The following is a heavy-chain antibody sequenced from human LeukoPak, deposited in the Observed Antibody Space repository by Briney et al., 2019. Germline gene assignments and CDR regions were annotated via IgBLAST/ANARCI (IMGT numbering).Heavy chain of an antibody. CDR2: IYTSGST. D-gene: IGHD1-26*01. CDR3: ARENEVGARGLDY. V-gene: IGHV4-4*07. J-gene: IGHJ4*02. Sequence: SETLSLTCTVSSGSISGYYWSWIRQPAGKGLEWIGRIYTSGSTNYHPSLKSRVTMSVDTSKNQFSLKLTSVTAADTAVYYCARENEVGARGLDYWGQGTLVTVSS. CDR1: SGSISGYY.